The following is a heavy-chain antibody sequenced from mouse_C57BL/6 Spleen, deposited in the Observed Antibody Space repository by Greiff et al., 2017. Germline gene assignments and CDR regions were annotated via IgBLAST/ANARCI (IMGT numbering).Heavy chain of an antibody. D-gene: IGHD1-1*01. Sequence: QVQLKQSGPELVKPGASVKISCKASGYAFSSSWMNWVKQRPGKGLEWIGRIYPGDGDTNYNGKFKGKATLTADKSSSTAYMQLSSLTSEDSAVYFCAREGGYYYGSNDYWGQGTTLTVSS. V-gene: IGHV1-82*01. CDR3: AREGGYYYGSNDY. CDR1: GYAFSSSW. CDR2: IYPGDGDT. J-gene: IGHJ2*01.